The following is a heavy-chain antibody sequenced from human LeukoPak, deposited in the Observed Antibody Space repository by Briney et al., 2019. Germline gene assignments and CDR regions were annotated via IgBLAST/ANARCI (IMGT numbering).Heavy chain of an antibody. J-gene: IGHJ4*02. V-gene: IGHV1-69*13. CDR2: IIPIFGTA. Sequence: ASVKVSCKASGGTFSSYAISWVRQAPGQGLEWMGGIIPIFGTANYAQKFQGRVTITADESTSTAYMELSSLRSEDTAVYYCAKDVSVYGGNPPDYWGQGTLVTVPS. CDR3: AKDVSVYGGNPPDY. D-gene: IGHD4-23*01. CDR1: GGTFSSYA.